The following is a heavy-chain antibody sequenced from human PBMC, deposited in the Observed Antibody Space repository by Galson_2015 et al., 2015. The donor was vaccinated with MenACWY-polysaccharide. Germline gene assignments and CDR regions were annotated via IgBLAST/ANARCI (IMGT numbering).Heavy chain of an antibody. J-gene: IGHJ4*02. Sequence: SVKVSCKASGYNFSSSDINWVRQARGQGLEWMGWMNRNSGDTGYAQRFQGRVAMTRDTATSTAHMELRMLRYDDTAVYYCTRIIARKHPFVDSWGQGTLVSVS. D-gene: IGHD2-21*01. CDR2: MNRNSGDT. CDR3: TRIIARKHPFVDS. V-gene: IGHV1-8*01. CDR1: GYNFSSSD.